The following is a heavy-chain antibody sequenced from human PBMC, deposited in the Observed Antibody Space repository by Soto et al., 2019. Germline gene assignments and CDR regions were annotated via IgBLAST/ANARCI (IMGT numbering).Heavy chain of an antibody. CDR1: GGTFSSYA. CDR3: ARDGALYDSSAYYFLY. V-gene: IGHV1-69*01. J-gene: IGHJ4*02. CDR2: IIPIFGTA. Sequence: QVQLVQSGAEVKKPGSSVKVSCKASGGTFSSYAISWVRQAPGQGLEWMGGIIPIFGTANYAQKFQGRVTITADESTSTAYMELSSLRSDDTAVYYCARDGALYDSSAYYFLYWGQGTLVAVSS. D-gene: IGHD3-22*01.